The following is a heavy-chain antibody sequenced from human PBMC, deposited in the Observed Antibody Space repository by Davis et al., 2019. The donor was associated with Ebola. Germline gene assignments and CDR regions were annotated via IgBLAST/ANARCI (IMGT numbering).Heavy chain of an antibody. CDR1: GGSISSSSYY. J-gene: IGHJ4*02. Sequence: PSETLSLTCTVSGGSISSSSYYWGWIRQPPGKGLEWIGSIYYSGGAYYNPSLKSPVTISVDTSKNQFSLQLSSVTAADTALYYCATWGRYDSNGYYYFDYWGQGTLVTVSS. V-gene: IGHV4-39*01. CDR3: ATWGRYDSNGYYYFDY. CDR2: IYYSGGA. D-gene: IGHD3-22*01.